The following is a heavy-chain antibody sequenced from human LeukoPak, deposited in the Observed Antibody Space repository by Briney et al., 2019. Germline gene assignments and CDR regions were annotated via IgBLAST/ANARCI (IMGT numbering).Heavy chain of an antibody. Sequence: GASVKVSCKASGYTFTGYYIHWVRQAPGQGLEWMGWINPNSGGTNYAQRFQGRVTMTRDTSISTAYMELSRLRSDDTAVYYCARDYYGSGSFYARSFRGEYYFDYWGQGTLVTVSS. V-gene: IGHV1-2*02. J-gene: IGHJ4*02. CDR1: GYTFTGYY. D-gene: IGHD3-10*01. CDR3: ARDYYGSGSFYARSFRGEYYFDY. CDR2: INPNSGGT.